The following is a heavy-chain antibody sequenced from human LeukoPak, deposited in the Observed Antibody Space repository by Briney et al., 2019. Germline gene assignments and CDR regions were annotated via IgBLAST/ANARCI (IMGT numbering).Heavy chain of an antibody. Sequence: GGSLRLSCAASGFTFSDYYMSWIRQAPGKGLEWVSYISSSSSTVYYADPVKGRFTISRDNAKNSLYLQMNSLRAEDTAVYYCARARGYTSVGNYWGQGTLDTVSS. V-gene: IGHV3-11*04. CDR2: ISSSSSTV. CDR3: ARARGYTSVGNY. CDR1: GFTFSDYY. D-gene: IGHD5-18*01. J-gene: IGHJ4*02.